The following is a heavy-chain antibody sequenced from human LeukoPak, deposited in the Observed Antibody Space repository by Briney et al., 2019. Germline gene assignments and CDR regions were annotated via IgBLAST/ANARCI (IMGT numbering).Heavy chain of an antibody. Sequence: GRTLRLSCAASGFTFSKYGMHWVRQAPGKGLEWVAVISYDGSNKYYADSVKGRFTISRDNSKNTLYLQMNSLRAEDTAVYYCANLPRTGDAFDIWGQGTMVTVSS. V-gene: IGHV3-30*18. J-gene: IGHJ3*02. D-gene: IGHD1-1*01. CDR2: ISYDGSNK. CDR1: GFTFSKYG. CDR3: ANLPRTGDAFDI.